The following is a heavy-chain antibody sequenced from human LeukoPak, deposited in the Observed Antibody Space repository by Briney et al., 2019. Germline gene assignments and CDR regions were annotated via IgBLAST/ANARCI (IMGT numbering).Heavy chain of an antibody. CDR1: GGSFSGYY. Sequence: SETLSLTCAVYGGSFSGYYWSWIRQPPGKGLEWLGEIIHSGSTNYNQSLKSRVTISVDTSKNQFSLKLSSVTAADTAVYYCAREGDIVVVPAARRYFDYWGQGTLVTVSS. D-gene: IGHD2-2*01. J-gene: IGHJ4*02. CDR3: AREGDIVVVPAARRYFDY. CDR2: IIHSGST. V-gene: IGHV4-34*12.